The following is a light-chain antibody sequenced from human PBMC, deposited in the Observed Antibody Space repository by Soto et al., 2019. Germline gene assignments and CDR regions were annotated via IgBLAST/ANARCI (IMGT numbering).Light chain of an antibody. V-gene: IGLV2-14*01. Sequence: QSVLTQPVSVSGSPGQSITISCTGTSSDVGGYNYVSWYQQHPGKAPKLMIYDVSNRPSGVSNRFSGSKSGNTASLTISELQAEDEADYYCSSYTSSSTLGVFGTGTKVTVL. CDR1: SSDVGGYNY. CDR3: SSYTSSSTLGV. J-gene: IGLJ1*01. CDR2: DVS.